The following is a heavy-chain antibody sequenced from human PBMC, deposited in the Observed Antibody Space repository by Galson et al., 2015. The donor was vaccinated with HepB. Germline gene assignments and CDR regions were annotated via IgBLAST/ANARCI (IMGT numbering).Heavy chain of an antibody. CDR1: GYSFTSYW. J-gene: IGHJ4*02. CDR3: ARLRTGGGWWLLDFDY. D-gene: IGHD6-19*01. V-gene: IGHV5-51*01. CDR2: IYPSDSDT. Sequence: QSGAEVKKPGESLKISCKGSGYSFTSYWIGWVRQMAGKGLEWMGIIYPSDSDTRYSPSFQGQVTISADKSISTAYLQWSSLKASDTAMYYCARLRTGGGWWLLDFDYWGQGTLVTVSS.